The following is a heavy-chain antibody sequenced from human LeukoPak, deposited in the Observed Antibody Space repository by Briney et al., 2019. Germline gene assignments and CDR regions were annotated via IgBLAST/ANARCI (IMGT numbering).Heavy chain of an antibody. CDR2: ISGSGGST. J-gene: IGHJ4*02. D-gene: IGHD5-18*01. V-gene: IGHV3-23*01. CDR1: GFTFSSYA. Sequence: GGSLRLSCAASGFTFSSYAMSWARQAPGKGLEWVSAISGSGGSTYYADSVKGRFTISRDNSKNTLYLQMNSLRAEDTAVYYCAKDRSQKSSYGPIGYWGQGTLVTVSS. CDR3: AKDRSQKSSYGPIGY.